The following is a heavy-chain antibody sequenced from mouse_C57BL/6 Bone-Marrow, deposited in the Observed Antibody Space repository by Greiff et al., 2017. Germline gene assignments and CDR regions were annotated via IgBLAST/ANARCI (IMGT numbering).Heavy chain of an antibody. V-gene: IGHV14-4*01. Sequence: EVQLQESGAELVRPGASVKLSCTASGFNIQDDYMHWVKQRPEQGLEWIGWIDPENGDTEYASKFQGKATITADTSSNTAYLQLSSLTSEDTAVYYCTTLNDYGWYFDVWGTGTTVTVSS. CDR2: IDPENGDT. CDR3: TTLNDYGWYFDV. CDR1: GFNIQDDY. J-gene: IGHJ1*03. D-gene: IGHD2-4*01.